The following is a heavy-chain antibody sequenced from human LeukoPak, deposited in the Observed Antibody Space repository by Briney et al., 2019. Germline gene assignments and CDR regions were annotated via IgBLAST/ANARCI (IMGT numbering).Heavy chain of an antibody. D-gene: IGHD6-19*01. CDR1: GFTFSSYS. V-gene: IGHV3-48*04. CDR2: ISSSSSTI. Sequence: PGGSLRLSCAASGFTFSSYSMNWVRQAPGKGLEWVSYISSSSSTIYYADSVKGRFTISRDNAKNSLYLQMNSLRAEDTAVYYCARVGAGLSFDYWGQGTLVTVSS. CDR3: ARVGAGLSFDY. J-gene: IGHJ4*02.